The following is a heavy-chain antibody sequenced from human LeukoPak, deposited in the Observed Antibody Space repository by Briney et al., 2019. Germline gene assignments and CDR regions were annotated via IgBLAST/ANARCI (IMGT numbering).Heavy chain of an antibody. Sequence: ASVKVSCTASGYTFTSYGISWVRQAPGQGLEWMGWISAYNGNTNYAQKLQGRVTMTTDTSTSTAYMELRSLRSDDAAVYYCARTPLFLCSSGCKYFDYWGQGTLVTVSS. CDR2: ISAYNGNT. V-gene: IGHV1-18*01. CDR1: GYTFTSYG. J-gene: IGHJ4*02. CDR3: ARTPLFLCSSGCKYFDY. D-gene: IGHD6-19*01.